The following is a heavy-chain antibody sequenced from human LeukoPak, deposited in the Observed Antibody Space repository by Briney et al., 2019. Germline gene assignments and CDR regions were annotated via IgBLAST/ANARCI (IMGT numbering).Heavy chain of an antibody. V-gene: IGHV3-30*02. CDR1: GFTFSSYG. J-gene: IGHJ4*02. CDR3: AKDRDSYYGSGSEFDY. Sequence: GGSLRLSCAASGFTFSSYGMHWVRQAPGKGLKWVAFIRYDGSNKYYADSVKGRFTISRDNSKNTLYLQMNSLRAEDTAVYYCAKDRDSYYGSGSEFDYWGQGTLVTVSS. CDR2: IRYDGSNK. D-gene: IGHD3-10*01.